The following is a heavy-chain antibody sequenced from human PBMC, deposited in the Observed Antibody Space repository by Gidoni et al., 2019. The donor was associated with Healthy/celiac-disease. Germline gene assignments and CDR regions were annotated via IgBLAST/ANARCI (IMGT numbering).Heavy chain of an antibody. Sequence: QVQLQQWGAGLLKPSETLSLTCAVYGGSFSGYYWSWIRQPPGKGLEWIGEINHSGSTNYNPSLKSRVTISVDTSKNQFSLKLSSVTAADTAVYYCARDPYAGIAADLGGMDVRGQGTTVTVSS. CDR1: GGSFSGYY. CDR2: INHSGST. D-gene: IGHD6-13*01. J-gene: IGHJ6*02. V-gene: IGHV4-34*01. CDR3: ARDPYAGIAADLGGMDV.